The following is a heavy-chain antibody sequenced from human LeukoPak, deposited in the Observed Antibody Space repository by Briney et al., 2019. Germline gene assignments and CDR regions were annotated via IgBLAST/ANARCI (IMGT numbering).Heavy chain of an antibody. D-gene: IGHD2-21*01. CDR1: GFTFSSYA. CDR3: ATRLPRGADCGGDCYLDY. J-gene: IGHJ4*02. CDR2: ISGSGGST. V-gene: IGHV3-23*01. Sequence: GGSLRLSCAASGFTFSSYAMSWVRQAPGKRLEWVSAISGSGGSTYYADSVKGRFTISRDNSKNTLYLQMNSLRAEDTAVYYCATRLPRGADCGGDCYLDYWGQGTLVTVSS.